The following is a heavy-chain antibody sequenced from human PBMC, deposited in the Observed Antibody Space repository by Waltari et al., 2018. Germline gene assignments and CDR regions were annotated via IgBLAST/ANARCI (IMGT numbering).Heavy chain of an antibody. V-gene: IGHV3-74*01. CDR2: ISTDGMST. CDR3: ARDPVVPKADNWFDP. CDR1: GFTFSSYW. J-gene: IGHJ5*02. Sequence: QVVESGGGLVQPGGSLRLSCAASGFTFSSYWMHWVRQAPGKGLVWVLRISTDGMSTNNADSVKGRFTISRYNAKNTLYRQMNSLRAEDTAVYYCARDPVVPKADNWFDPWGQGTLVTVSS. D-gene: IGHD2-2*01.